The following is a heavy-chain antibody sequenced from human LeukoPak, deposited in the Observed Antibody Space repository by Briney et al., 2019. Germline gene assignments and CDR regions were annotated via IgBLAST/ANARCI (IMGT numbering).Heavy chain of an antibody. CDR2: IYSGGST. V-gene: IGHV3-66*01. J-gene: IGHJ4*02. D-gene: IGHD1-26*01. CDR3: ARGGSYFQLYFDY. Sequence: GGSLRLSCAASGLTVSSNSMSWVRQAPGKGLEWVSFIYSGGSTYYADSVKGRFTISRDNSKNTLYLQMNSLRAEDTAVYYCARGGSYFQLYFDYWGQGTLVTVSS. CDR1: GLTVSSNS.